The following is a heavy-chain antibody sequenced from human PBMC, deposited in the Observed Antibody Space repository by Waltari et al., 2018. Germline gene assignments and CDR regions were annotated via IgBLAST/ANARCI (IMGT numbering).Heavy chain of an antibody. Sequence: QLQLKESGSGLVKPSQTLSLTCAVSGDSISSGGYSWSWIRQPPGKGLEWIGYIYYSGNTYYKPSLKSRVTISLDRSKNQFSLRLNSVTAADTAVYYCARRMTTQLIGGFDPWGQGTLVTVSS. V-gene: IGHV4-30-2*01. J-gene: IGHJ5*02. CDR2: IYYSGNT. CDR3: ARRMTTQLIGGFDP. D-gene: IGHD4-4*01. CDR1: GDSISSGGYS.